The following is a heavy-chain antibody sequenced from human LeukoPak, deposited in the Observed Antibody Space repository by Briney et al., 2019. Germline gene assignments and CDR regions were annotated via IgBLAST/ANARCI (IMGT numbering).Heavy chain of an antibody. CDR3: ALSYYDYVWGSYRPLEY. V-gene: IGHV1-18*01. CDR1: GYIFTSYG. CDR2: INTYNGNT. Sequence: GASVKVSCKASGYIFTSYGISWVRQAPGQGREWMGWINTYNGNTNYAQKLQGRVTMTTDTSTSTAYMELRSLRSDDTAVYYCALSYYDYVWGSYRPLEYWGQGNPGHRLL. J-gene: IGHJ4*02. D-gene: IGHD3-16*02.